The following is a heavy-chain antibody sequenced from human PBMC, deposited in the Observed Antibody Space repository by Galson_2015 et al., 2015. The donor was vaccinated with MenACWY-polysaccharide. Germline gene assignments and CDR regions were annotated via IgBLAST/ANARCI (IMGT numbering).Heavy chain of an antibody. V-gene: IGHV3-7*01. CDR2: INQDGSEK. CDR3: ARHPNVLRYFD. CDR1: GFTFRSYW. D-gene: IGHD3-9*01. J-gene: IGHJ4*02. Sequence: SLRLSCAGSGFTFRSYWMSWVRQAPGKGLEWVANINQDGSEKYYVDSVKGRFTISRYNAKVSLYLQMNSLRAEDTAVYYCARHPNVLRYFDWGQGTLVTVSS.